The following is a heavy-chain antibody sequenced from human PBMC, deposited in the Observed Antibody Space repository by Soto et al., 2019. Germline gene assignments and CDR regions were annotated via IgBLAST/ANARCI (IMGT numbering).Heavy chain of an antibody. V-gene: IGHV4-39*01. CDR1: GGSISSSSYY. Sequence: SETLSLTCTVSGGSISSSSYYWGWIRQPPGKGLEWIGSIYYSGSTYYNPSLKSRVTISVDTSKNQFSLKLSSVTAADTAVYYCARTYYDFWSGWLDVWGQGTTVTVSS. J-gene: IGHJ6*02. CDR2: IYYSGST. CDR3: ARTYYDFWSGWLDV. D-gene: IGHD3-3*01.